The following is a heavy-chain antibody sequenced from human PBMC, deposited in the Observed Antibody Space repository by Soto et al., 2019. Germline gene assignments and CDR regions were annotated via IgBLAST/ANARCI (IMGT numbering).Heavy chain of an antibody. D-gene: IGHD7-27*01. CDR3: TRAGDSGAWISN. J-gene: IGHJ4*02. CDR1: GCTFTNNG. CDR2: MNPSTGET. V-gene: IGHV1-8*02. Sequence: ASVKVSCKASGCTFTNNGVNWVRQATGRGLEWMGWMNPSTGETGYTEKFQGRLAMTRDTSITTAYMELTSLTSEDTAVYYCTRAGDSGAWISNWGQGTLVTVSS.